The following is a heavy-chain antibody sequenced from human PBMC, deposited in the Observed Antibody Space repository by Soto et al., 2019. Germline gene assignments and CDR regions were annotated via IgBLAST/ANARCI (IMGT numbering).Heavy chain of an antibody. V-gene: IGHV3-23*01. CDR3: ATAKPYCSGGSCYHFDY. D-gene: IGHD2-15*01. CDR1: GFTFSSYA. CDR2: ISGSGGST. J-gene: IGHJ4*02. Sequence: GGSLRLSCAASGFTFSSYAMSWVRQAPGKGLEWVSAISGSGGSTYYADSVKGRFTISRDNSKNTLYLQMNSLRAEDTAVYYCATAKPYCSGGSCYHFDYWGQGTLVTVSS.